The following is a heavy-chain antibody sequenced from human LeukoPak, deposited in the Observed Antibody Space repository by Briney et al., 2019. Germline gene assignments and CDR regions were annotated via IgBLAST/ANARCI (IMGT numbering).Heavy chain of an antibody. CDR3: ARAVTYYMDV. Sequence: PSETLSLTCSVSGGSTRSTNHYWSWIRQPPGKGLQWIGEIYRSGSTNYNPSLKSRVTISGDKSTNQFSLELTSVTAADTAVYYCARAVTYYMDVWGKGTTVIVSS. J-gene: IGHJ6*03. D-gene: IGHD2-21*02. V-gene: IGHV4-61*05. CDR2: IYRSGST. CDR1: GGSTRSTNHY.